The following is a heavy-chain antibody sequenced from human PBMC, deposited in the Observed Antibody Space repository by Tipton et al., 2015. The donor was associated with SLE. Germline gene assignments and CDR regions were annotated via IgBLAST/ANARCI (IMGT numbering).Heavy chain of an antibody. J-gene: IGHJ6*03. D-gene: IGHD1-26*01. V-gene: IGHV3-21*01. CDR1: GFTFSSYS. CDR2: ISSSGSYI. CDR3: AREVEHRIVGAIYYSYYMGV. Sequence: SLRLSCAASGFTFSSYSMNWVRQAPGKGLEWVSSISSSGSYIHYADSVKGRFTISRDNPKNSLYLQMNSLRAEDTAVYFCAREVEHRIVGAIYYSYYMGVWGTGPTVAVSS.